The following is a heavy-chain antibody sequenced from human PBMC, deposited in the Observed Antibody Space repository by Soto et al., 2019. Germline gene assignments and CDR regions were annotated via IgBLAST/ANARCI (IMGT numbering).Heavy chain of an antibody. CDR2: TRNKANSYTT. D-gene: IGHD1-26*01. Sequence: EVQLVESGGGLVQPGGSLRLSCAASGFTFSDHYMDWVRQAPGKGLEWVGRTRNKANSYTTEYAASVKGRFTISRDDSKNSLYLQMNSLKTEDTAVYYCARGGEWELGDQYYFDYWGQGTLVTVSS. V-gene: IGHV3-72*01. J-gene: IGHJ4*02. CDR3: ARGGEWELGDQYYFDY. CDR1: GFTFSDHY.